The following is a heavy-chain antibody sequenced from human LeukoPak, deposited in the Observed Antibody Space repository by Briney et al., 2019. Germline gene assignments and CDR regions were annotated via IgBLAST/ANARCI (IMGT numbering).Heavy chain of an antibody. CDR3: ARDCGGDCYPTYYYYYGMDV. J-gene: IGHJ6*02. Sequence: ASVKVSCKASGYTFTSYGISWVRQAPGQGLEWMGWISAYNGNTNYAQKLQGRVTMTTDTSTSTAYMELRSLRSDDTAVYYCARDCGGDCYPTYYYYYGMDVWGQGTTVTVSS. CDR1: GYTFTSYG. CDR2: ISAYNGNT. D-gene: IGHD2-21*02. V-gene: IGHV1-18*01.